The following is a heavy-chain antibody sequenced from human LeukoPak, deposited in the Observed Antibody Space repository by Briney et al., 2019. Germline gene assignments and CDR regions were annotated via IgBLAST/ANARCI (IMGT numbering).Heavy chain of an antibody. CDR3: ARGEVGAFDY. Sequence: GGSLRLSCVASGFTFSNYGMHWVRQAPGKGLEWVVFIQYDGNNKYYADSVKGRFTISRDNSKNTLYLQMNSLRADDTALYYCARGEVGAFDYWGQGTLVTVSS. CDR2: IQYDGNNK. J-gene: IGHJ4*02. D-gene: IGHD1-26*01. CDR1: GFTFSNYG. V-gene: IGHV3-30*02.